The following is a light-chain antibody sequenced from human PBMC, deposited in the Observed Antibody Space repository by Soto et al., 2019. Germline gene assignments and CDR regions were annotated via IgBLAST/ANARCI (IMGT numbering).Light chain of an antibody. J-gene: IGKJ1*01. V-gene: IGKV3-20*01. CDR1: RGIGST. CDR2: GTS. Sequence: EVVMTQSPATLSVSPGERATLSCRASRGIGSTLAWYQQKPGQAPRLLIFGTSSRATGIPDRFSGSGSETHFTLTINGLEPEDFAMYFCQQYGSSPWTFGQGTKVEIK. CDR3: QQYGSSPWT.